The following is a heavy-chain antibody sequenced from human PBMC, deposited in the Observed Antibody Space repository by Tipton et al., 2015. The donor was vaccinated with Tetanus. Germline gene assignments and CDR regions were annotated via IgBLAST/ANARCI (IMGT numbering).Heavy chain of an antibody. V-gene: IGHV3-7*01. CDR3: ARDGIVGATARGWHTSGGAFDI. J-gene: IGHJ3*02. CDR1: GFTFSSYW. D-gene: IGHD1-26*01. Sequence: CAASGFTFSSYWMSWVRQAPGKGLEWVANIKQDGSEKYYVDSVKGRFTISRDNAKNSLYLQMNSLRAEDTAVYYCARDGIVGATARGWHTSGGAFDIWGQGTMVTVSS. CDR2: IKQDGSEK.